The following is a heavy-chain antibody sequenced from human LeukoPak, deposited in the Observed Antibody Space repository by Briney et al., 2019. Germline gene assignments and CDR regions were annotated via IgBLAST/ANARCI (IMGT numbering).Heavy chain of an antibody. D-gene: IGHD1-26*01. CDR2: IWYDGSNK. V-gene: IGHV3-33*01. CDR3: ARAKPKKIVGATGFDY. CDR1: GFTFSSYG. Sequence: PGGSLRLPCAASGFTFSSYGMHWVRQAPGKGLEWVAVIWYDGSNKYYADSVKGRFTISRDNSKNTLYLQMNSLRAEDTAVYYCARAKPKKIVGATGFDYWGQGTLVTVSS. J-gene: IGHJ4*02.